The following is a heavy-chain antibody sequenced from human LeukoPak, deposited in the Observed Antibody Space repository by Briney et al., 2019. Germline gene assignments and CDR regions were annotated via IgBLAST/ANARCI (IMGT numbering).Heavy chain of an antibody. CDR2: ISAYNGKT. D-gene: IGHD2-2*01. Sequence: ASVKVSCKASGYTFTSYGISWVRQAPGQGLEWMGWISAYNGKTNYAQKLQGRVTMTTDASTSTAYMELRSLRSDDTAVYYCARRYCSSTSCSNLNDYYYYGMDVWGKGTTVTVSS. V-gene: IGHV1-18*04. J-gene: IGHJ6*04. CDR1: GYTFTSYG. CDR3: ARRYCSSTSCSNLNDYYYYGMDV.